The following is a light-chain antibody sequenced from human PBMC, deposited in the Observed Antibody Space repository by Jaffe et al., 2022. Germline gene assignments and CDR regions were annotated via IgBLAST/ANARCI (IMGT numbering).Light chain of an antibody. V-gene: IGLV2-11*01. CDR2: DVT. Sequence: QSALTQPRSVSGSPGQSVTVSCTGTSSDVGGHDYVTWFQQHPDKAPKLIIYDVTKRPSGVPDRFSASKSGNSASLTISGLQPEDEADYYCCSFAGGHIWVFGGGTKLTVL. J-gene: IGLJ3*02. CDR3: CSFAGGHIWV. CDR1: SSDVGGHDY.